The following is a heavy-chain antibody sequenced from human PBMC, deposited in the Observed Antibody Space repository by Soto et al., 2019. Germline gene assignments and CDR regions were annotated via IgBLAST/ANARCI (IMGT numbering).Heavy chain of an antibody. V-gene: IGHV1-3*01. CDR3: ARTGSSSWFWFDP. CDR2: INAGNGNT. Sequence: XSVKVSFNASGYTFTRYAIHXVRHAPGQRLEWMGWINAGNGNTKYSQKFQGRVTITRDTSASTAYMELSSLRSEDTAVYYCARTGSSSWFWFDPWGQGTLVTVSS. CDR1: GYTFTRYA. D-gene: IGHD6-13*01. J-gene: IGHJ5*02.